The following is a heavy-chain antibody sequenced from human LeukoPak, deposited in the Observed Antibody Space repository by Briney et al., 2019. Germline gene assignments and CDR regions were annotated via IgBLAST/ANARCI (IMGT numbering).Heavy chain of an antibody. CDR2: ISYDGSNK. J-gene: IGHJ5*02. CDR1: GFTFSSYA. V-gene: IGHV3-30-3*01. CDR3: ARGNGYCSSTSCLYNWFDP. Sequence: GSLRLSCAASGFTFSSYAMHWVRQAPGKGLEWVAVISYDGSNKYYADSVKGRFTISRDNSKNTLYLQMNSLRAEDTAVYYCARGNGYCSSTSCLYNWFDPWGQGTLVTVSS. D-gene: IGHD2-2*03.